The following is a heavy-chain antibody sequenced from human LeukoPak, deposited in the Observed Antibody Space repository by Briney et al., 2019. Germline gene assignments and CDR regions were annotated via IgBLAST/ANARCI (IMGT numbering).Heavy chain of an antibody. Sequence: GGSLRLSCAASGFTFSSYAMHWVRQAPGKGLEFVSAISSNGGSTYYANSVKGRFTISRDNSKNTLYLQMGSLRAEDTAVYYCARSRWLPTYFDYWGQGTLVTVSS. V-gene: IGHV3-64*01. D-gene: IGHD5-24*01. J-gene: IGHJ4*02. CDR2: ISSNGGST. CDR3: ARSRWLPTYFDY. CDR1: GFTFSSYA.